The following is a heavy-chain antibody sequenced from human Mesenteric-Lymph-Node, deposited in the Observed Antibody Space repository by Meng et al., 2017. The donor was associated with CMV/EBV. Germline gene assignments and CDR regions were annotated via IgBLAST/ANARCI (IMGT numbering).Heavy chain of an antibody. D-gene: IGHD6-6*01. Sequence: SETLSLTCTVSGGPVSTYFWTWIRQPPGKGLEWIGYGYYIGDSNYNPSLKSRVTISVDTSKNQFSLKLSSVTAADTAVYYCARHSSSARPNFDYWGQGTLVTVSS. CDR3: ARHSSSARPNFDY. CDR1: GGPVSTYF. J-gene: IGHJ4*02. V-gene: IGHV4-59*08. CDR2: GYYIGDS.